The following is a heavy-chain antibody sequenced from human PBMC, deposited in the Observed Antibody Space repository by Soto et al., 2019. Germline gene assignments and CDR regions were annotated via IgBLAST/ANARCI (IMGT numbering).Heavy chain of an antibody. J-gene: IGHJ4*02. CDR3: AKHSSTFVY. V-gene: IGHV3-11*04. D-gene: IGHD6-13*01. Sequence: GGSLRLSCAASGFTFSDYYMSWIRQAPGKGLEWVSYISSSGSTIYYADSVKGRFTISRDNSKNTVYLEMNSLRANDTAVYYCAKHSSTFVYWGQGTLVTVSS. CDR1: GFTFSDYY. CDR2: ISSSGSTI.